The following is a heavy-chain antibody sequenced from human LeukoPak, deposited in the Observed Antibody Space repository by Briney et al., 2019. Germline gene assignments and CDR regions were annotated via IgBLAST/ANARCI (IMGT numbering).Heavy chain of an antibody. CDR3: ARDPRGYSSGWYGGVDY. CDR2: ISSSGSTI. D-gene: IGHD6-19*01. V-gene: IGHV3-11*04. J-gene: IGHJ4*02. Sequence: GSLRLSCAASGFTFSDYYMSWIRQAPGKGLEWVSYISSSGSTIYYADSVEGRFTISRDNAKNSLYLQMNSLRAEDTAVYYCARDPRGYSSGWYGGVDYWGQGTLVTVSS. CDR1: GFTFSDYY.